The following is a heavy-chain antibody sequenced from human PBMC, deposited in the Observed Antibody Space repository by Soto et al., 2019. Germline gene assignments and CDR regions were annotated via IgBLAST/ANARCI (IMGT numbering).Heavy chain of an antibody. J-gene: IGHJ4*02. Sequence: KTSETLSLTCTVSGGSIASTSYYWGWIRQPPGKGLEWIGGIYYTGTTYYNPSLKSRVTTSVDTSKNQVSLNLNSVTAADTAVYYCARHEGRSSFPFDYWGQGIPVTVSS. CDR3: ARHEGRSSFPFDY. CDR2: IYYTGTT. D-gene: IGHD6-6*01. CDR1: GGSIASTSYY. V-gene: IGHV4-39*01.